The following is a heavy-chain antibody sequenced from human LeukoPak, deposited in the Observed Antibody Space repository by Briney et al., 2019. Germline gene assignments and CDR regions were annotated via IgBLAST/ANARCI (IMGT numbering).Heavy chain of an antibody. J-gene: IGHJ3*02. CDR1: GFIIFKSW. CDR3: ARVAGEASGYHPFDI. Sequence: GGSLRLSCAASGFIIFKSWMTWVRQAPGKGLEWVAIIKQDTSETYYLDSVKGRFTISRDNAKNSIYLHMTRLRVEDTAVYYCARVAGEASGYHPFDIWGQGTMVTASS. V-gene: IGHV3-7*01. CDR2: IKQDTSET. D-gene: IGHD3-22*01.